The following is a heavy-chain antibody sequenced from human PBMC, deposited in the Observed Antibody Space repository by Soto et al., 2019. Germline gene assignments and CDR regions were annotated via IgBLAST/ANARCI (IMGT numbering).Heavy chain of an antibody. CDR2: ISSSSSYI. J-gene: IGHJ6*02. Sequence: EVQLVESGGGLVKPGGSLRLSCAASGFTFSSYSMNWDRHAPGTGLEWVSSISSSSSYIYYADSVKGRFTISRDNAKNSLYLQMNSLRAEDTAVYYCARADSGSYSFYYGLDVWGQGTTVTVSS. CDR1: GFTFSSYS. V-gene: IGHV3-21*01. CDR3: ARADSGSYSFYYGLDV. D-gene: IGHD1-26*01.